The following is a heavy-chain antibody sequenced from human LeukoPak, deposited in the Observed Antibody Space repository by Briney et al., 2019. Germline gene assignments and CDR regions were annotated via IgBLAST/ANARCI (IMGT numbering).Heavy chain of an antibody. CDR3: ARSPYYYGSGSYHYFDY. D-gene: IGHD3-10*01. J-gene: IGHJ4*02. V-gene: IGHV4-59*01. CDR2: IYYSGST. CDR1: GGSISSYY. Sequence: SETLSLTCTVSGGSISSYYWSWIRQPPGKGLEWIGYIYYSGSTNYNPSLKSRVTISVDTSKNQFSLELSSVTAADTAVYYCARSPYYYGSGSYHYFDYWGQGTLVTVSS.